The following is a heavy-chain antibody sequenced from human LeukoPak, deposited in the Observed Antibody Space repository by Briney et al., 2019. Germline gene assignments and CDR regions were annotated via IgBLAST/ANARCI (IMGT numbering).Heavy chain of an antibody. CDR1: GFTLTTYA. CDR3: ARSSSSGYDY. Sequence: GGSLRLSCAASGFTLTTYAMTWVRQAPGKGLEWVSGITASGPTTYYADSVKGRFTFSRDNSKNTLYLQMNSLGAEDTAVYYCARSSSSGYDYWGQGTLVTVSS. CDR2: ITASGPTT. J-gene: IGHJ4*02. D-gene: IGHD6-6*01. V-gene: IGHV3-23*01.